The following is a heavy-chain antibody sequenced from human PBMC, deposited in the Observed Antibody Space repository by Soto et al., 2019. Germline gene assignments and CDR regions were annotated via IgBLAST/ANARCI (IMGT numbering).Heavy chain of an antibody. V-gene: IGHV4-30-4*01. CDR2: IYDSGST. Sequence: QLQLRESGPGLVKPSETLSLTCTVSGGSISGGVGGLYYWSWIRQPPGKGLEGIGYIYDSGSTYYSPSLKSRVTISVDTSKNQFSLRLSSVTAADTAVYHCAREVIPLTTDWYFDLWGRGTLVTVSS. CDR1: GGSISGGVGGLYY. D-gene: IGHD4-17*01. J-gene: IGHJ2*01. CDR3: AREVIPLTTDWYFDL.